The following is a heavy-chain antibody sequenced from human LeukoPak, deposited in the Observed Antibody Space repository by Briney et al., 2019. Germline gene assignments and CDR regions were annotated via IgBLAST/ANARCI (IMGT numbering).Heavy chain of an antibody. J-gene: IGHJ3*02. Sequence: PGGSLRLSCAASGFTFSSYAMSWVRQAPGKGLEWVSAISGSGGSTYYADSVKGRFTISRDNSKNTLYLQMNSLRAEDTAVYYCAKGLGVTGHPPSDAFDIWGQGTMVTVSS. D-gene: IGHD2-21*02. CDR1: GFTFSSYA. V-gene: IGHV3-23*01. CDR3: AKGLGVTGHPPSDAFDI. CDR2: ISGSGGST.